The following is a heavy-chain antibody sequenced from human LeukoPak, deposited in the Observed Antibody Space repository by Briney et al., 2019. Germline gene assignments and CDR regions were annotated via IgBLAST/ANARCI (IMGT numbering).Heavy chain of an antibody. CDR1: GGSISSYY. CDR2: IYYSGST. CDR3: ARTLYSSPFVWFDP. V-gene: IGHV4-59*01. Sequence: SETLSLTCTVSGGSISSYYWSWIRQPPGKGLEWIGYIYYSGSTNYNPSLKSRVTISVDTSKNQFSLKLSSVTAADTAVYYCARTLYSSPFVWFDPWGQGTLVTVSS. J-gene: IGHJ5*02. D-gene: IGHD6-6*01.